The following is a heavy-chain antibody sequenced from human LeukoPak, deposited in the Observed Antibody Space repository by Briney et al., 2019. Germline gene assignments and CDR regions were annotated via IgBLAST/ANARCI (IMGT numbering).Heavy chain of an antibody. CDR3: AKLNQVVVVTQIDY. CDR2: ITGIGGST. CDR1: GFTFSSYA. J-gene: IGHJ4*02. D-gene: IGHD3-22*01. Sequence: PGGSLRLSCTVSGFTFSSYAMSWVRQAPGKGLEWVSGITGIGGSTYYADSVKGRFTISRDNSKNTLYLQMNSLRAEDTAVYYCAKLNQVVVVTQIDYWGQGTLVTVPS. V-gene: IGHV3-23*01.